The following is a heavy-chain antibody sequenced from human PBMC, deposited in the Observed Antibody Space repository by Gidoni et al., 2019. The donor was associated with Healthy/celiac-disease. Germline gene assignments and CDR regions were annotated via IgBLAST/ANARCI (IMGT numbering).Heavy chain of an antibody. CDR1: GCTFSSYA. Sequence: QVQLVESGGGVVQPGRSLRLSCAASGCTFSSYAMHWVRQAPGKGLEWVAVISYDGSNKSYADSVKGRFTISRDNSKNTLYLQMNSLRAEDTAVYYCARADTAMVLDYWGQGTLVTVSS. CDR2: ISYDGSNK. V-gene: IGHV3-30*04. D-gene: IGHD5-18*01. J-gene: IGHJ4*02. CDR3: ARADTAMVLDY.